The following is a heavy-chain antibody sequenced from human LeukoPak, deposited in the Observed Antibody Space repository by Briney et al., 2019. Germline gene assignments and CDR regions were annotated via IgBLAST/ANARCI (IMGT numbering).Heavy chain of an antibody. V-gene: IGHV5-51*01. Sequence: GESLKISCKGSGYSFTSYWIGWVRQMPGKGLEWMGIIYPGDSDTRYSPSFQGQVTISADKSISTAYPQWSSLKASDTAMYYCARSLTIFGVVNWFDPWGQGTLVTVSS. CDR2: IYPGDSDT. D-gene: IGHD3-3*01. CDR3: ARSLTIFGVVNWFDP. J-gene: IGHJ5*02. CDR1: GYSFTSYW.